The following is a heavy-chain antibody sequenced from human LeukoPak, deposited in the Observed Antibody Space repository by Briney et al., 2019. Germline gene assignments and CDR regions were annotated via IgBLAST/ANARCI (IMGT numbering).Heavy chain of an antibody. CDR3: ARAQRSGPLFYGIDV. V-gene: IGHV1-69*05. J-gene: IGHJ6*02. CDR2: IIPIFGTA. Sequence: GASVKVSCKASGGTFSSYAISWVRQAPGQGLEWMGGIIPIFGTANYAQKFQGRVTTTTDTSTSTAYMELRSLRSDDTAVYYCARAQRSGPLFYGIDVWGQGTTVTVSS. CDR1: GGTFSSYA. D-gene: IGHD5-12*01.